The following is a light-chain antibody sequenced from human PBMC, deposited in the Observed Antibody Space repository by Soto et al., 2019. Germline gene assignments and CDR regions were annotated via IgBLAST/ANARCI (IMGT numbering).Light chain of an antibody. Sequence: IQLTQSPSSLSASVGDRVTITCRASQGISSYLGWYQQKPGKAPKLLIYAASSLQSWVPSRFSGSGSGTDFTLTVSSLQPEDFATYYCQQSYSTPPLTFGGGTKVEIK. V-gene: IGKV1-39*01. J-gene: IGKJ4*01. CDR1: QGISSY. CDR2: AAS. CDR3: QQSYSTPPLT.